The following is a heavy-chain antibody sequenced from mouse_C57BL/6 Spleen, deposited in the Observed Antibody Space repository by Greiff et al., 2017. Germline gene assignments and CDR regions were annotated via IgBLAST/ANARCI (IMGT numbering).Heavy chain of an antibody. CDR3: ARRGTTDYFDY. CDR1: GYTFTSYW. CDR2: IDPSDSYT. J-gene: IGHJ2*01. Sequence: QVQLQQPGAELVMPGASVKLSCKASGYTFTSYWMHWVKQRPGQGLEWIGEIDPSDSYTNYNQKFKGKSTLTVDKSSSTAYMQLGSLTSEDSAVYYYARRGTTDYFDYWGQGTTLTVSS. V-gene: IGHV1-69*01. D-gene: IGHD1-1*01.